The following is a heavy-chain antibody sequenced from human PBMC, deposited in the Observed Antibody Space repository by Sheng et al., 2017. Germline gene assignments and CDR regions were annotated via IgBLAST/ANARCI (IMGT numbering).Heavy chain of an antibody. V-gene: IGHV4-34*01. CDR1: GGSFSGYY. Sequence: QVQLQQWGAGLLKPSETLSLTCAVYGGSFSGYYWSWIRQPPGKGLEWIGEINHSGSTNYNPSLKSRVTISVDTSKNQFSLKLSSVTAADTAVYYCARGRSYWYFDLWGRGTLVTVSS. J-gene: IGHJ2*01. CDR3: ARGRSYWYFDL. CDR2: INHSGST.